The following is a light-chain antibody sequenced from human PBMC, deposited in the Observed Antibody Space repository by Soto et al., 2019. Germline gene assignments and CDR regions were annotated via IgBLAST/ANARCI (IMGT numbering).Light chain of an antibody. CDR2: AAS. V-gene: IGKV1-8*01. Sequence: AIRMTQSPSSFSASTGDRVTITCRASQGISSYLAWYQQKPGKAPKLLIYAASTLQSGVPSRFSGSGSGTDFTLTISCLQSEDFAVYYCQQYNNWPPVFGGGTRVEIK. J-gene: IGKJ4*01. CDR1: QGISSY. CDR3: QQYNNWPPV.